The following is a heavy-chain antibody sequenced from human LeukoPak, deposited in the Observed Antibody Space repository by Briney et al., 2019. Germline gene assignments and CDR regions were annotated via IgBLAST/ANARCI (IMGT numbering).Heavy chain of an antibody. J-gene: IGHJ4*02. Sequence: PSETLSLTCTVSGGSISSHYWSWIRQPPGKGLEWIGYIYYSGSTNYNPSLKSRVTISVDTSKNQFSLKLSSVTAADTAVYYCARGVYCGGDCSYFDYWGQGTLVTVSS. D-gene: IGHD2-21*02. V-gene: IGHV4-59*11. CDR2: IYYSGST. CDR1: GGSISSHY. CDR3: ARGVYCGGDCSYFDY.